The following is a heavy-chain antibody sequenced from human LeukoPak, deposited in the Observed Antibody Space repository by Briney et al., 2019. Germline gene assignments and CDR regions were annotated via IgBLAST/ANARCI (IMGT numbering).Heavy chain of an antibody. J-gene: IGHJ5*02. D-gene: IGHD4-17*01. Sequence: ASVKVSCKASGYTFTSYGISWVRQAPGQGLEWMGWISAYNGNTNYAQKLQGRVTMTTDTSTSTAYMELRSLRSDDAAVYYRARAGNYGDYYLNNWFDPWGQGTLVTVS. CDR3: ARAGNYGDYYLNNWFDP. CDR1: GYTFTSYG. CDR2: ISAYNGNT. V-gene: IGHV1-18*01.